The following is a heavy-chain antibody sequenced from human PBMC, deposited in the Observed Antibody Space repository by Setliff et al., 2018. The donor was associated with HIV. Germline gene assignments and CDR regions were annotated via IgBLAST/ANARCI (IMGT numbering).Heavy chain of an antibody. D-gene: IGHD3-22*01. CDR2: IIPMFGST. V-gene: IGHV1-69*13. J-gene: IGHJ2*01. CDR3: ARGDHYYDMGSIYSDWYFDV. CDR1: GGTFRKYS. Sequence: SVKVSCKASGGTFRKYSISWVRQAPGQGLEWVGGIIPMFGSTTYAQKFYGRVTITADESTDTVEMELTSLTSEDTAMYYCARGDHYYDMGSIYSDWYFDVWGPATKVTVSS.